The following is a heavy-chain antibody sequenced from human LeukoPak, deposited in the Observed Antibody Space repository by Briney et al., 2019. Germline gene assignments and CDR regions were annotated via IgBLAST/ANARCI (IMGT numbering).Heavy chain of an antibody. D-gene: IGHD5-18*01. J-gene: IGHJ6*03. V-gene: IGHV3-7*01. CDR1: GFTFSSYW. Sequence: QPGGSLRLSCAASGFTFSSYWMSWVPQAPGKGLEWVANIKQDGSEKYYVDSVKGRFTISRDNAKNSLYLQMNSLRAEDTAVYYCARELAMVTYYYYYYMDVWDKGTTVTISS. CDR3: ARELAMVTYYYYYYMDV. CDR2: IKQDGSEK.